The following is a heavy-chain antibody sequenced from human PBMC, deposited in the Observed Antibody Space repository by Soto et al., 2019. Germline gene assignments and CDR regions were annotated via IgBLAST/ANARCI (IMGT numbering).Heavy chain of an antibody. D-gene: IGHD2-15*01. J-gene: IGHJ4*02. CDR2: INHSGST. CDR3: ARGGPVRYCSGGSCYPAVFDY. V-gene: IGHV4-34*01. Sequence: PSETLSLTCAVYGGSFSGYYWSWIRQPPGKGLEWIGEINHSGSTNYNPSLKSRVTISVDTSKNQFSLKLSSVTAADTAVYYCARGGPVRYCSGGSCYPAVFDYWGQGTLVTVSS. CDR1: GGSFSGYY.